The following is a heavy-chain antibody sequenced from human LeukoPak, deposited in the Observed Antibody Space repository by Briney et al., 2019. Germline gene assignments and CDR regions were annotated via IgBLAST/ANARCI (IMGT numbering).Heavy chain of an antibody. CDR2: IYHSGST. V-gene: IGHV4-4*02. J-gene: IGHJ3*02. D-gene: IGHD6-13*01. CDR3: ARALPGIAAAVRAFDI. CDR1: GGSISSSNW. Sequence: PSETPSLTCAVSGGSISSSNWWSWVRQPPGKGLEWIGEIYHSGSTNYNPSLKSRVTISVDKSKNQFSLKLSSVTAADTAVYYCARALPGIAAAVRAFDIWGQGTMVTVSS.